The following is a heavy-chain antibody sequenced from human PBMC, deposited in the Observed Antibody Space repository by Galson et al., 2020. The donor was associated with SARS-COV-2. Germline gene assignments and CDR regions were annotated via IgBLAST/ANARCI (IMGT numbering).Heavy chain of an antibody. V-gene: IGHV1-18*01. CDR2: ISAYNGNT. D-gene: IGHD1-26*01. CDR3: ARAGGSYVFKPKDAFDI. J-gene: IGHJ3*02. Sequence: ASVKVSCKASGYTFTSYGISWVRQAPGQGLEWMGWISAYNGNTNYAQKLQGRVTMTKDTSTSTAYMELRSLRSDDTAVYYCARAGGSYVFKPKDAFDIWGQGTMVTVSS. CDR1: GYTFTSYG.